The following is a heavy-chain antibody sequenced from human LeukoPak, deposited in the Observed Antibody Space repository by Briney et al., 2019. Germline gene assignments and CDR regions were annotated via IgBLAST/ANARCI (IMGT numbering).Heavy chain of an antibody. CDR1: GLIFSSYG. Sequence: GGSLRLSCAASGLIFSSYGMHWVRQAPGKGLEWVAVMSYDGSNKYYADSVKGRFTISRDNSENTLSLQMNSLRAEDTAVYYCAKDLTMIIVPTGPWGMDVWGQGTTVTVSS. CDR3: AKDLTMIIVPTGPWGMDV. D-gene: IGHD3-22*01. J-gene: IGHJ6*02. V-gene: IGHV3-30*18. CDR2: MSYDGSNK.